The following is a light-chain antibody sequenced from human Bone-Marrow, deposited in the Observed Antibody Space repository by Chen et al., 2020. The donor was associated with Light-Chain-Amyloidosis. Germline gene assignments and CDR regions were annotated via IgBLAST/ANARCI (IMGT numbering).Light chain of an antibody. V-gene: IGLV3-21*02. CDR1: NIGSTS. CDR2: DDS. Sequence: SYVRTQPSSVSVAAGQTPTIACGGNNIGSTSVHWYQQTPGQAPLLVVYDDSDRPSGIPERLSGSNSGNTATLTISRVEAGDEADYYCQVWDRSSDRPVFGGGTKLTVL. CDR3: QVWDRSSDRPV. J-gene: IGLJ3*02.